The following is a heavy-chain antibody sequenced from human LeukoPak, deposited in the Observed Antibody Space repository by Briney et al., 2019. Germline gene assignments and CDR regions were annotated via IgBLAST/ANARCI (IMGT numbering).Heavy chain of an antibody. D-gene: IGHD1-26*01. CDR3: ARAVGATTFPWFDP. CDR1: GYSISCGYY. CDR2: IYHSGST. J-gene: IGHJ5*02. Sequence: SETLSLTCTVSGYSISCGYYWGWIRQPPGKGLEWIGSIYHSGSTYYNPSLKSRVTISVDTSKNQFSLKLSSVTAADTAVYYCARAVGATTFPWFDPWGQGTLVTVSS. V-gene: IGHV4-38-2*02.